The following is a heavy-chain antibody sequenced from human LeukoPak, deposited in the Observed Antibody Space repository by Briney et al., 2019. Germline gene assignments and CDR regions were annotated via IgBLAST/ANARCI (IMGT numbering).Heavy chain of an antibody. D-gene: IGHD6-19*01. CDR1: GFAFSSYA. J-gene: IGHJ4*02. CDR3: AKGIAVAVYYFDY. V-gene: IGHV3-23*01. CDR2: ISGSGGST. Sequence: GGSLRLSCAASGFAFSSYAMSWVRQAPGKGLEWVSAISGSGGSTYYADSVKGRFTISRDNSKNTLYLQMNSLRAEDTAVYYCAKGIAVAVYYFDYWGQGTLVTVSS.